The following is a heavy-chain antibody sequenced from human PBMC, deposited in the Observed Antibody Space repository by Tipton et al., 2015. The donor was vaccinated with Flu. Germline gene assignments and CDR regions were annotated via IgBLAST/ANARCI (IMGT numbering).Heavy chain of an antibody. CDR2: IYHSGST. D-gene: IGHD3-16*02. CDR1: GYSISSGYY. J-gene: IGHJ5*02. CDR3: AGSMITFGGVIVTPFDP. V-gene: IGHV4-38-2*01. Sequence: TLSLTCAVSGYSISSGYYWGWIRQPPGKGLEWIGSIYHSGSTYYNPSLKSRVTISVDTSKIQFSLKLSSVTAADTAVYYCAGSMITFGGVIVTPFDPWGQGTLVTVSS.